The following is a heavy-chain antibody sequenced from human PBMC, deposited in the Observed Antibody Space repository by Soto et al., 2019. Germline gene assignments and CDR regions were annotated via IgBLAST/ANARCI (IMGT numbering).Heavy chain of an antibody. CDR2: ISYDGNNK. V-gene: IGHV3-30*18. Sequence: QVQLVESGGGVVQPGRSLRLSCAASGFTFSTYGMHWVRQAPGKRLEWVAVISYDGNNKYYADSVKGRFTISRDNSKNTLYLQMSSLRADDTAVYYCAKSVYNWNDGFFDYWGQGTLVIVSS. J-gene: IGHJ4*02. CDR3: AKSVYNWNDGFFDY. CDR1: GFTFSTYG. D-gene: IGHD1-1*01.